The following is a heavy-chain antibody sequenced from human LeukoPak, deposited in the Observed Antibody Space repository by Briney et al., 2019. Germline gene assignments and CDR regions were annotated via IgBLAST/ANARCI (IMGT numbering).Heavy chain of an antibody. CDR2: IYYSGST. CDR3: ASVRYSGIY. V-gene: IGHV4-39*01. D-gene: IGHD1-26*01. Sequence: SETLSLTCTVYDESFSDYFWIWIRQPPGKGLEWIGSIYYSGSTYYNPSLKSRVTISVDTSKNQFSLKLSSVTAADTAVYYCASVRYSGIYWGQGTLVTVSS. J-gene: IGHJ4*02. CDR1: DESFSDYF.